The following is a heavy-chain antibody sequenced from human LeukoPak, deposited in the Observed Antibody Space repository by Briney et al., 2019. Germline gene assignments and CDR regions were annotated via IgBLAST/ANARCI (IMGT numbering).Heavy chain of an antibody. V-gene: IGHV1-8*01. Sequence: GASVKVSCKASGYTFTGYDINWVRQATGQGLEWMGWMNPNSGNTGYAQKFQGRVTMTRNTSISTAYMELSSLRSEDTAVYYCARRLAVAGYYYGYYYYYGMDVWGQGTTVTVSS. CDR1: GYTFTGYD. D-gene: IGHD6-19*01. CDR3: ARRLAVAGYYYGYYYYYGMDV. CDR2: MNPNSGNT. J-gene: IGHJ6*02.